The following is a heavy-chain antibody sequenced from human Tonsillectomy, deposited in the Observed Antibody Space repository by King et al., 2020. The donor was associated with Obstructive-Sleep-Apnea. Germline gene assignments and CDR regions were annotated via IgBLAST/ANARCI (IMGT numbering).Heavy chain of an antibody. V-gene: IGHV4-28*01. CDR3: ARRGTPGAFDI. CDR2: IHYSGTT. J-gene: IGHJ3*02. Sequence: VQLQESGPGLVKPSDTLSLTCAISGYSISSSNWWGWIRQPPGKGLEWIGYIHYSGTTYYNSSLKSRVTMSVGTSKNQFSLRLSSVTSVDTAVYYCARRGTPGAFDIWGQGAMVTVSS. CDR1: GYSISSSNW. D-gene: IGHD3-16*01.